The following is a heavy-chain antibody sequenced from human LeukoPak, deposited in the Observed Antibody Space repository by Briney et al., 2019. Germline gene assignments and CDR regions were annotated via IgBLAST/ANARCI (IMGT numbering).Heavy chain of an antibody. J-gene: IGHJ4*02. CDR1: GVSISSSNW. Sequence: PSGTLSLTCAVSGVSISSSNWWSWVRQPPGKGLEWIGEIYHSGSANYNPSLKSRVTISVDKSKNQFSLRLSSVTAADTAVYYCASAGHDGIGYKVCWGQGTLVTVSS. D-gene: IGHD3-22*01. CDR2: IYHSGSA. CDR3: ASAGHDGIGYKVC. V-gene: IGHV4-4*02.